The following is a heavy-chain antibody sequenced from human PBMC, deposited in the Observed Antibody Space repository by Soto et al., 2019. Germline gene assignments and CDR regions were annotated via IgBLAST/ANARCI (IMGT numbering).Heavy chain of an antibody. D-gene: IGHD2-21*01. Sequence: EVQLVESGGGLVQPGGSLRLSCAASGFTFSRYWMYWVRQAPGKGLVWVSRINGDGSSTTYADSVKGRFTISRDNANNPLLLQVNSLRAEDGGLYYWSGWGGPSPLWYFDLWGRGTLVTVSS. CDR1: GFTFSRYW. V-gene: IGHV3-74*01. J-gene: IGHJ2*01. CDR3: SGWGGPSPLWYFDL. CDR2: INGDGSST.